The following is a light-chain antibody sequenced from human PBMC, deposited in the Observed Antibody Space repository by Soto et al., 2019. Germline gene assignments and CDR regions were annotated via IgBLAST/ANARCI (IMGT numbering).Light chain of an antibody. J-gene: IGLJ1*01. V-gene: IGLV2-23*02. CDR3: YSYAGSTPFYV. Sequence: QSVLTQPASVSGSPGQSITISCTGTSSNVGYYNLVSWYQQHPGKAPKLIIYEVSKRPSGVSNRFSGSKSGNTASLTISGLQAEDEADYYCYSYAGSTPFYVFGTGTKLTVL. CDR2: EVS. CDR1: SSNVGYYNL.